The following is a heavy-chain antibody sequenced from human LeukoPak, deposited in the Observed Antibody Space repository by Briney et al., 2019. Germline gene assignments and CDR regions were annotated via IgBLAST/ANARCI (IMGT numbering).Heavy chain of an antibody. CDR1: GFTFSSYG. D-gene: IGHD6-19*01. Sequence: QPGGSLRLSCAASGFTFSSYGMHWVRQAPGKGLEWVAVISYDGSNKYYADSVKGRFTISRDNSKNTLYLQMNSLRAEDTAVYYCAKHPGPDSSYYYFDYWGQGTLVTVSS. CDR2: ISYDGSNK. V-gene: IGHV3-30*18. CDR3: AKHPGPDSSYYYFDY. J-gene: IGHJ4*02.